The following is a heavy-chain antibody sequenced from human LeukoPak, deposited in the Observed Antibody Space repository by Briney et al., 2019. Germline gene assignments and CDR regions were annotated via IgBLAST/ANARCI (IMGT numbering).Heavy chain of an antibody. CDR3: ARGLYAAAVPNWFDP. D-gene: IGHD6-13*01. J-gene: IGHJ5*02. Sequence: SVKVSCKASGGTFSSYTISWVRQAPGQGLEWMGRIIPIFGTANYAQKFQGRVTITTDESTSTAYMELSSLRSEDTAVYYCARGLYAAAVPNWFDPWGQGTLVTVSS. CDR2: IIPIFGTA. V-gene: IGHV1-69*05. CDR1: GGTFSSYT.